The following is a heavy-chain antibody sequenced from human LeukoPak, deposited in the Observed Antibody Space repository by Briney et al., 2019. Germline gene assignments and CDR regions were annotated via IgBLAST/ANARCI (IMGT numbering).Heavy chain of an antibody. D-gene: IGHD6-25*01. CDR3: ARFAAGGSYYYYMDV. CDR1: GFTFSSYS. V-gene: IGHV3-48*01. Sequence: QSGGSLRLSCAASGFTFSSYSMNWVRQPPGKGLEWVSNIGTSSTTIYYADSVKGRFTISRDNAKNSLYLQMNRMRADDTAVYYCARFAAGGSYYYYMDVWGKGTTVTVSS. CDR2: IGTSSTTI. J-gene: IGHJ6*03.